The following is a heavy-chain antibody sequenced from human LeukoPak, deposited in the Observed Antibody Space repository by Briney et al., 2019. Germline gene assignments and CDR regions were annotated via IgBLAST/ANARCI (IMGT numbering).Heavy chain of an antibody. CDR3: AREWLELEIGFDY. Sequence: VGSLRLSCAASGFTFSSYSMNWVRQAPGKGLEWVSSISSSSSYIYYADSVKGRFTISRDNAKNSLYLQMNSLRAEDTAVYYCAREWLELEIGFDYWGQGTLVTVSS. D-gene: IGHD5-24*01. J-gene: IGHJ4*02. V-gene: IGHV3-21*01. CDR2: ISSSSSYI. CDR1: GFTFSSYS.